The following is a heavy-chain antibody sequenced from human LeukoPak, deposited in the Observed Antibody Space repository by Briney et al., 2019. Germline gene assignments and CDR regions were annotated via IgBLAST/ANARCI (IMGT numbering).Heavy chain of an antibody. Sequence: PGGSLRLSCAASGFTFSNYAMHWVRQAPGKGLEYVSAISASGSSTYYANSVKGRFTFSRDNSKNTLYLQVGSLTVEDMAVYYCARSPSYFGSARYYFDSWGRGTLVTLSS. J-gene: IGHJ4*02. D-gene: IGHD3-10*01. V-gene: IGHV3-64*01. CDR1: GFTFSNYA. CDR3: ARSPSYFGSARYYFDS. CDR2: ISASGSST.